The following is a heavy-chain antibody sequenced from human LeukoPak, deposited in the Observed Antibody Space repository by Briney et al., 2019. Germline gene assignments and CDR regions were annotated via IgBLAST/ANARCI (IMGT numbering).Heavy chain of an antibody. J-gene: IGHJ4*02. CDR2: ISSSGSTI. D-gene: IGHD6-19*01. CDR1: GFTFSDYY. CDR3: AIHIAVAPHFDY. Sequence: KTGGSLRLSCAASGFTFSDYYMSWIRQAPGKGLEWVSYISSSGSTIYYADSVKGRFTISRDNSKNTLYLQMNSLRAEDTAVYYCAIHIAVAPHFDYWGQGTLVTVSS. V-gene: IGHV3-11*01.